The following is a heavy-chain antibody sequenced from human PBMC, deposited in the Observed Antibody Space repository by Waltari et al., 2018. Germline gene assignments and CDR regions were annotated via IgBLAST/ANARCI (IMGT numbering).Heavy chain of an antibody. CDR2: ISSSSSTI. V-gene: IGHV3-48*01. J-gene: IGHJ3*02. CDR1: GFTFSSYR. D-gene: IGHD6-19*01. Sequence: EVQLVESGGGLVQPGGSLRLSCAASGFTFSSYRMNWVRQAPGKGLEWVSYISSSSSTIYDADSVKGRFTISRDNAKNSLYLQMNSLRAEDTAVYYCARVGYSSGWYAAFDIWGQGTMVTVSS. CDR3: ARVGYSSGWYAAFDI.